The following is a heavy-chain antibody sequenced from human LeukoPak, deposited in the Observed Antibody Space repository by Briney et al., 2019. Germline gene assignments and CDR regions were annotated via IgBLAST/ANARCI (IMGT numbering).Heavy chain of an antibody. CDR2: ISGSGGST. V-gene: IGHV3-23*01. Sequence: GGSLRLSCAASGFTFSGSPMHWVRQAPGKGLEWVSAISGSGGSTYYADSVKGRFTISRDNSKNTLYLQMNSLRAEDTAVYYCAKDGGSYGGYFDYWGQGTLVTVSS. CDR1: GFTFSGSP. J-gene: IGHJ4*02. CDR3: AKDGGSYGGYFDY. D-gene: IGHD1-26*01.